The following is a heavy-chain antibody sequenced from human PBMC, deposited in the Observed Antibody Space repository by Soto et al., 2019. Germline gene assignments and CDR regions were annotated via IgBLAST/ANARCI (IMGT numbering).Heavy chain of an antibody. CDR2: MTPNSGNT. CDR1: GYTFTDYD. Sequence: QVQLMQSGAEVRKPGASVKVSCRASGYTFTDYDINWVRQATGQGLEWLGWMTPNSGNTGYALKFQGRVTLTRDISRSTAYMELSSLTSEDTAVYYCARHLYNTGDFEHWGQGTLVTVSS. CDR3: ARHLYNTGDFEH. J-gene: IGHJ5*02. D-gene: IGHD3-16*01. V-gene: IGHV1-8*02.